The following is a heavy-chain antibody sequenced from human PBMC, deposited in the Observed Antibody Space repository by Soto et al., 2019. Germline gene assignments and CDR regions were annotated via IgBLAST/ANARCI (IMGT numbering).Heavy chain of an antibody. CDR1: GYTFTSYG. V-gene: IGHV3-30*16. J-gene: IGHJ4*02. D-gene: IGHD5-18*01. CDR2: ISYDGSNK. Sequence: QVQLVQSGAEVKKPGASVKVSCKASGYTFTSYGISWVRQAPGQGLEWVAVISYDGSNKYYADSVKGRFTISRDNSKNTLYLQMNSLRAEDTAVYYCARDTAMGYYFDYWGQGTLVTVSS. CDR3: ARDTAMGYYFDY.